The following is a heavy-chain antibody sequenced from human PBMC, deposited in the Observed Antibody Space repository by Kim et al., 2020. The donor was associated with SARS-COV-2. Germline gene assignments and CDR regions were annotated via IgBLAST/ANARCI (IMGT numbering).Heavy chain of an antibody. CDR1: GFTFSSYG. Sequence: GGSLRLSCAASGFTFSSYGMHWVRQAPGKGLEWVAVIWYDGSNKYYADSVKGRFTISRDNSKNTLYLQMNSLRAEDTAVYYCAKDLATVTTTFDLWGRGTLVTVSS. CDR3: AKDLATVTTTFDL. V-gene: IGHV3-33*06. J-gene: IGHJ2*01. CDR2: IWYDGSNK. D-gene: IGHD4-17*01.